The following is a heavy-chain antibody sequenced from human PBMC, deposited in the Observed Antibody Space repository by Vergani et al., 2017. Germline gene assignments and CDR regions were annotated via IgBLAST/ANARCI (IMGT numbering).Heavy chain of an antibody. CDR3: ARPAPDRDGGYYYYGMDV. CDR2: IYTSGST. Sequence: QVQLQESGPGLVKPSETLSLTCTVSGGSISSYYWSWIRQPAGKGLEWIGRIYTSGSTDYNPSLKSRVTMSVDTSKNQFSLKLSSVTAADTAVYYCARPAPDRDGGYYYYGMDVWGQGTTVTVSS. V-gene: IGHV4-4*07. CDR1: GGSISSYY. J-gene: IGHJ6*02.